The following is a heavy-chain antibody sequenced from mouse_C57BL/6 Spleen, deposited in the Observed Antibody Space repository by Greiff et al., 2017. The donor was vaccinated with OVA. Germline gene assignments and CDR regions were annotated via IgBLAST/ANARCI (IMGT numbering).Heavy chain of an antibody. CDR3: ARHYDYDSAY. CDR1: GFTFTDYY. CDR2: IRNKANGYTT. V-gene: IGHV7-3*01. J-gene: IGHJ3*01. D-gene: IGHD2-4*01. Sequence: EVHLVESGGGLVQPGGSLSLSCAASGFTFTDYYMSWVRQPPGKALEWLGFIRNKANGYTTEYSASVKGRFTISRDNSQSILYLQMNALRAEDSATYYCARHYDYDSAYWGQGTLVTVSA.